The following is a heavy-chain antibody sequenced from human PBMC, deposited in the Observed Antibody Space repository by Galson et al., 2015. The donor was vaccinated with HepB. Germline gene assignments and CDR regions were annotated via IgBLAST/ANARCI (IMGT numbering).Heavy chain of an antibody. J-gene: IGHJ4*02. CDR3: ARDPLWFGELDHYYFVH. CDR1: GGTFSSYA. D-gene: IGHD3-10*01. CDR2: IIPILGIA. Sequence: SVKVSCKASGGTFSSYAISWVRQAPGQGLEWMGRIIPILGIANYAQKFQGRVTITADKSTSTAYMALSSRRSEDTAVYYCARDPLWFGELDHYYFVHWGQGTLVTVSS. V-gene: IGHV1-69*04.